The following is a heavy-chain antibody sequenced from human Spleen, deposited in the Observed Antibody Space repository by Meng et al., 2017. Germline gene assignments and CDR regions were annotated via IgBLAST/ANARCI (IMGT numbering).Heavy chain of an antibody. V-gene: IGHV4-59*01. Sequence: QVQLQESGPGLVKSSETLSLTCTVSGGSISTYYWSWIRQSPEKGLEWIGYINYSGRTNYIPSLRSRATISVDPSKNQFSLNLRSVTAADTAVYYCARGPSHGGSYSDYWGQGT. CDR2: INYSGRT. CDR1: GGSISTYY. D-gene: IGHD2-21*02. CDR3: ARGPSHGGSYSDY. J-gene: IGHJ4*02.